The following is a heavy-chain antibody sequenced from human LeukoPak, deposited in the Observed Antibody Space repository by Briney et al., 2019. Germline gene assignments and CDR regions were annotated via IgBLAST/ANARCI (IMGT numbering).Heavy chain of an antibody. J-gene: IGHJ4*02. D-gene: IGHD4-17*01. CDR1: GGSITSYY. CDR2: IYYTGSN. CDR3: ARLTVTTAIDY. V-gene: IGHV4-59*01. Sequence: SETLSLTCTVSGGSITSYYWSWIRQPPGKGLEWIAYIYYTGSNNYNPSLESRVTISVDTSKNQFSLRLSSVTAADTAVYYCARLTVTTAIDYWGQGTLVTVSS.